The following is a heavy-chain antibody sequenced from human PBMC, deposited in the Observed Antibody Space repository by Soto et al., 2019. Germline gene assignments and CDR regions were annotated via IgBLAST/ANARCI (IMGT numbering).Heavy chain of an antibody. Sequence: GALRRPCTASGFTLSNYAMTWVRQAPGKGLEWVATISGLSVSTYYADSVKGRSTISRDTSKNTLYLQMKSLRAEDTAVYYCAKAYCSSDSCPKAYWGQGTMVTVPS. CDR2: ISGLSVST. J-gene: IGHJ4*02. CDR1: GFTLSNYA. CDR3: AKAYCSSDSCPKAY. V-gene: IGHV3-23*01. D-gene: IGHD2-2*01.